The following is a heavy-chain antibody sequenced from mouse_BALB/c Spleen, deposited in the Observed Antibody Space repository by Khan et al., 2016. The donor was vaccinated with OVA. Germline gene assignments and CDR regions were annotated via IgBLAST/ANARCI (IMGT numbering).Heavy chain of an antibody. CDR1: GYTFTSYT. Sequence: QVQLQQSGAELARPGASVKMSCKASGYTFTSYTIHWIKLRPGQGLEWIGNINPSNGYTNYNQKFKDKATLTADKSSTTVYMQLSSLTSDDSAVYNCVRTVAYYRNGGWFAYWGQGTLVTVSA. J-gene: IGHJ3*01. V-gene: IGHV1-4*01. D-gene: IGHD2-14*01. CDR2: INPSNGYT. CDR3: VRTVAYYRNGGWFAY.